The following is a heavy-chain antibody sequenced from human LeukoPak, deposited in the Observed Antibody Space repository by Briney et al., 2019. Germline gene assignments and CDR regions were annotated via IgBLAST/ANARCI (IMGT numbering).Heavy chain of an antibody. Sequence: SETLSLTCTVSGGSISSHYWSWIRQPPGKGLEWIGYIYYSGYTNYNPSLKSRVTISVDTSKNQFSLKLSSVTAADTAVYYCARDRTPADYWGQGTLVTVSS. CDR3: ARDRTPADY. D-gene: IGHD2-2*01. CDR2: IYYSGYT. CDR1: GGSISSHY. J-gene: IGHJ4*02. V-gene: IGHV4-59*11.